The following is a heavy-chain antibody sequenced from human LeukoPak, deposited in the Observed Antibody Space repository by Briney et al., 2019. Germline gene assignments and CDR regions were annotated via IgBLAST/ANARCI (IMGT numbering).Heavy chain of an antibody. J-gene: IGHJ5*02. D-gene: IGHD5-24*01. Sequence: GGSLRLSCVVSGFNFGNFAMHWVRQPLGKGLEWVAVISHDARTKYYADSMKGRITISRDNSKNTLFLQMNNLRTEDTAVYFCARPSPPGDGYNPPDHWGQGTLVTVSS. CDR3: ARPSPPGDGYNPPDH. V-gene: IGHV3-30*04. CDR2: ISHDARTK. CDR1: GFNFGNFA.